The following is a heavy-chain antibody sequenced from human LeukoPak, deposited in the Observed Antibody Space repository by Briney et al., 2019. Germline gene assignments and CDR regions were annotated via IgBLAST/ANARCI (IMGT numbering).Heavy chain of an antibody. CDR3: AIPIPAYCSSTSCSPTG. CDR2: ISYDGSNK. D-gene: IGHD2-2*01. CDR1: GFTFSSYG. V-gene: IGHV3-30*03. Sequence: TGRSLRLSCAASGFTFSSYGMPWVRQAPGKGLGWVAVISYDGSNKYYADSVKGRFTISRDNSKNTLYLQMNSLRAEDTAVYYCAIPIPAYCSSTSCSPTGWGQGTLVTVSS. J-gene: IGHJ4*02.